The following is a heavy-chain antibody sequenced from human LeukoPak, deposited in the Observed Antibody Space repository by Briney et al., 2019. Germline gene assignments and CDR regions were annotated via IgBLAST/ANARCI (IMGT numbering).Heavy chain of an antibody. Sequence: PSETLSLTCTVSGGSISSYYWSWIRQPPGKGLEWIGYIYYSGSTNYNPSLKSRVIMSFDPSKNQFSLKLNSVNAADTAFYYCVRDRGLGRGFDPWGQGTMVTVSS. J-gene: IGHJ5*02. V-gene: IGHV4-59*12. D-gene: IGHD3-16*01. CDR3: VRDRGLGRGFDP. CDR2: IYYSGST. CDR1: GGSISSYY.